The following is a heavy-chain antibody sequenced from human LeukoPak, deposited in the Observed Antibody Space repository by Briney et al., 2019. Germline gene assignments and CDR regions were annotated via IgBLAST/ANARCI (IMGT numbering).Heavy chain of an antibody. CDR2: IYSGGTT. Sequence: GGSLRLSCAASGFTVSSNYMSWVRQAPGKGLEWISVIYSGGTTYYADSVKGRFTISRDNSKNTLYLQMNSLRAEDTAVYYCARVNTGAYESWGQGTPVTVSS. D-gene: IGHD5-12*01. V-gene: IGHV3-53*01. J-gene: IGHJ5*02. CDR1: GFTVSSNY. CDR3: ARVNTGAYES.